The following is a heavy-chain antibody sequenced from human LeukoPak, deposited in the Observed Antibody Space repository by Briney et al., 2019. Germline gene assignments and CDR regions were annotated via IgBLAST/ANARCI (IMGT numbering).Heavy chain of an antibody. V-gene: IGHV1-18*01. J-gene: IGHJ4*02. CDR1: GYTFTSYG. CDR2: ISAYNGNT. D-gene: IGHD6-13*01. Sequence: ASVKVSCKASGYTFTSYGISWVRQAPGQGLEWMGWISAYNGNTNYAQKLQGRVTMTTDTSTSTAYMELRSLRSDDTAVYYCARVLFGRHFQQLVRTGDYWGQGTLVTVSS. CDR3: ARVLFGRHFQQLVRTGDY.